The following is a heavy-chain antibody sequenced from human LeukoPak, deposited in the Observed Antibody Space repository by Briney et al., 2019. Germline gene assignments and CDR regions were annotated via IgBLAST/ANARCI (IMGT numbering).Heavy chain of an antibody. CDR2: INHSGST. V-gene: IGHV4-34*01. CDR3: ARHRGYSGYEFYSDY. J-gene: IGHJ4*02. CDR1: GGSFSGYY. Sequence: PSETLSLTCAVYGGSFSGYYWSWIRQPPGKGLEWIGEINHSGSTNYNPSLKSRVTISVDTSKNQFSLKLSSVTAADTAVYYCARHRGYSGYEFYSDYWGQGTLVTVSS. D-gene: IGHD5-12*01.